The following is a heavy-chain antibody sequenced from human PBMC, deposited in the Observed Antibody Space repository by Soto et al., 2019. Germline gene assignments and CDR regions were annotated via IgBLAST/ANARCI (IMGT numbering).Heavy chain of an antibody. CDR2: IRSKAYGGTT. D-gene: IGHD2-15*01. V-gene: IGHV3-49*03. CDR1: GFTFGDYA. J-gene: IGHJ3*02. CDR3: TREPDIVVVVAASPHAIDI. Sequence: GGSLRLSCTASGFTFGDYAMSWFRQAPGKGLEWVGFIRSKAYGGTTEYAASVKGRFTISRDDSKSIAYLQMNSLKTEDTAVYYCTREPDIVVVVAASPHAIDIRGQGTMVTVSS.